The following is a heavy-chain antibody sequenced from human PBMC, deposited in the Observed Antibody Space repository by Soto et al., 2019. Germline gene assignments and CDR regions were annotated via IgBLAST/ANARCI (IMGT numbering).Heavy chain of an antibody. D-gene: IGHD3-9*01. CDR3: ARVLVYYDILTGYYFDY. J-gene: IGHJ4*02. V-gene: IGHV4-34*01. CDR2: IKHSGIT. Sequence: QVQLQQWGAGLLKPSETLSLTCAGYGGSFSGYYWSWIRQPPGKGLEWIGEIKHSGITNYNPSLKNRVTISGDTSKNQFSLKLSSVTAADTVVYYCARVLVYYDILTGYYFDYWGQGTLVTVSS. CDR1: GGSFSGYY.